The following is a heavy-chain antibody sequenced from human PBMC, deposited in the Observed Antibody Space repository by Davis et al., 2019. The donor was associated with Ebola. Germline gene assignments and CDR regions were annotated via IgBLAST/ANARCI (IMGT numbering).Heavy chain of an antibody. CDR1: GFTFSSYS. CDR3: ARDAGWFGELLYYYYGMDV. CDR2: IKQDGSEK. D-gene: IGHD3-10*01. V-gene: IGHV3-7*01. Sequence: GESLKISCAASGFTFSSYSMNWVRQAPGKGLEWVANIKQDGSEKYYVDSVKGRFTISRDNAKNSLYLQMNSLRAEDTAVYYCARDAGWFGELLYYYYGMDVWGKGTTVTVSS. J-gene: IGHJ6*04.